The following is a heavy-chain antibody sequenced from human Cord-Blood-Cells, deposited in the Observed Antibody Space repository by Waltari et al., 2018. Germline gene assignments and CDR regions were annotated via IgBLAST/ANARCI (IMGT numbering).Heavy chain of an antibody. D-gene: IGHD1-26*01. CDR3: ARGGDLVPTSSPYYFDY. Sequence: QVQLVQSGAEVEKPGASVKVSCKASGYTFTSYAMHWVRQAPGQRLEWMGWINAGNGNTKYSQKFQGRVTITRDTSASTAYMELSSLRSEDTAVYYCARGGDLVPTSSPYYFDYWGQGTLVTVSS. CDR2: INAGNGNT. J-gene: IGHJ4*02. V-gene: IGHV1-3*01. CDR1: GYTFTSYA.